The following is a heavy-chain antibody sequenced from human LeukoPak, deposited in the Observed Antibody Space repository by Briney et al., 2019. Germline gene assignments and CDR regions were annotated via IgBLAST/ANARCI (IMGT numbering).Heavy chain of an antibody. CDR1: GYTFTGYY. CDR2: INPNSGGT. Sequence: ASVKVSCKASGYTFTGYYMHWVRQAPGQGLEWMGWINPNSGGTNYARKFQGRVTMTRDTSISTAYMELSRLRSDDTAVYYCARDVQGPPYFDYWGQGTLVTVSS. V-gene: IGHV1-2*02. J-gene: IGHJ4*02. D-gene: IGHD1-1*01. CDR3: ARDVQGPPYFDY.